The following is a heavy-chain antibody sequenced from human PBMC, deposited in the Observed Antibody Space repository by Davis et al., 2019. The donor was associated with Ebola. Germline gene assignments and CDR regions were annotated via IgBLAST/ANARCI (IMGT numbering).Heavy chain of an antibody. CDR3: AKDSSSWSYYDRAGYPFDH. CDR2: TSAYNGQI. Sequence: ASVKVSCKTSGYTFTSYGIGWLRQAPGQGLEWMGWTSAYNGQIKYAQKFQGRVTMTTDTSTSTGYMELSSLKSDDTAMYYCAKDSSSWSYYDRAGYPFDHWGQGTLVTVSS. V-gene: IGHV1-18*01. D-gene: IGHD6-13*01. J-gene: IGHJ4*02. CDR1: GYTFTSYG.